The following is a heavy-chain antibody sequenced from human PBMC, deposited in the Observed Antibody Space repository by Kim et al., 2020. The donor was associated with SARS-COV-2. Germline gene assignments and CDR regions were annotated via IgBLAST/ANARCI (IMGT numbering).Heavy chain of an antibody. CDR3: TRAPTDTRSSFDI. V-gene: IGHV3-74*03. CDR2: ISNDGKST. D-gene: IGHD3-22*01. CDR1: GFTFSSHW. J-gene: IGHJ3*02. Sequence: GGSLRLSCAASGFTFSSHWMHWVRQAPGKGLVWISLISNDGKSTKYADSVKGRVTISRDDAKNTLYLQMNSLRAEDTAVYYCTRAPTDTRSSFDIWGQGT.